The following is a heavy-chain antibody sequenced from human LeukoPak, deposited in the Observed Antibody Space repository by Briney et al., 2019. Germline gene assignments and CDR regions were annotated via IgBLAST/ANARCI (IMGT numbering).Heavy chain of an antibody. Sequence: SETLSLTCTVSGGSISRYYWSWIRQPPGKGLEWIGNIYYSGSTIYNPSLKSRVAISVDTSKNQFSLKLSSVTAADTAVYYCARGSKAAPGTFDYWGQGTLVTVSS. D-gene: IGHD6-13*01. CDR2: IYYSGST. V-gene: IGHV4-59*01. CDR1: GGSISRYY. J-gene: IGHJ4*02. CDR3: ARGSKAAPGTFDY.